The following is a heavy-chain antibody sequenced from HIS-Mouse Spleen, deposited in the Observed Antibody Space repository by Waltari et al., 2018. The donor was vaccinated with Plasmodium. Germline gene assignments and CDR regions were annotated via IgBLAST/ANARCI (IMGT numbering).Heavy chain of an antibody. J-gene: IGHJ5*02. V-gene: IGHV4-39*07. Sequence: QLQLQESGPGLVKPSETLSLTCTVSGCSLSSSSYYWGWIRQPPGKGLEWIGIIYYSGSTYYNPSLKSRVTISVDTSKNQFSLKLSSVTAADTAVYYCARVAAAAGTSWGQGTLVTVSS. CDR2: IYYSGST. D-gene: IGHD6-13*01. CDR3: ARVAAAAGTS. CDR1: GCSLSSSSYY.